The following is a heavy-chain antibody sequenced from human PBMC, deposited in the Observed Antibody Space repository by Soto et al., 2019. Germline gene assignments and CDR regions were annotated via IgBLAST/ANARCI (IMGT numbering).Heavy chain of an antibody. J-gene: IGHJ6*03. CDR1: GGSISSYY. V-gene: IGHV4-59*01. CDR2: IYYSGST. CDR3: ARVNIHTYYYYYMDV. Sequence: SETLSLTCTVSGGSISSYYWSWIRQPPGKGLEWIGYIYYSGSTNYNPSLKSRVTISVDTSKNQFSLKLSSVTAADTAVYYCARVNIHTYYYYYMDVWGKGTTVTVSS.